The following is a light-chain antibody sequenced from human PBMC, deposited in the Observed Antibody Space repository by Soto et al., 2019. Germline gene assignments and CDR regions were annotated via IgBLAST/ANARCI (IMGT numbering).Light chain of an antibody. CDR1: SSNIGSNP. CDR3: AAWDDSLNGS. J-gene: IGLJ3*02. V-gene: IGLV1-44*01. CDR2: SND. Sequence: QLVLTQPPSASGTPGQRVTISCSGSSSNIGSNPVNWYQQLPGTAPKLLIYSNDQRPSGVPDRFSGSKSGTSASLAISGLQSEDEADYYCAAWDDSLNGSFGGGTKLTVL.